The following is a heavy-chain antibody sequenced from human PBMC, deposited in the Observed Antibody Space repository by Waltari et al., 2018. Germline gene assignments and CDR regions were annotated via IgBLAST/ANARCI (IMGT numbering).Heavy chain of an antibody. CDR3: ARENNVGSSPADV. J-gene: IGHJ6*02. CDR2: VWDDESQK. Sequence: QVQLVESGGGVVQPGRSLRLSCAASGFTYSSSGMHWVRQAPGKGLEWVAVVWDDESQKYYADSLKGRFTSSRENSKNTLYLQMNSLRAEDTAVYYCARENNVGSSPADVWGQGTTVTVSS. D-gene: IGHD1-20*01. CDR1: GFTYSSSG. V-gene: IGHV3-33*01.